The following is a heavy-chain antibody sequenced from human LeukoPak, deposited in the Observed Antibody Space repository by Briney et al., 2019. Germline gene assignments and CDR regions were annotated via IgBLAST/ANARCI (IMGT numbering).Heavy chain of an antibody. CDR3: AREYWVGAAAGTWRLYYFDY. D-gene: IGHD6-13*01. J-gene: IGHJ4*02. CDR1: GGSISSGSYY. Sequence: SETLSLTCTVSGGSISSGSYYWGWIRQPPGKGLEWIGTIYYSGSTYYNPSLKSRVTISVDTSKNQFSLKLSSVTAADTAVYYCAREYWVGAAAGTWRLYYFDYWGQGTLVTVSS. CDR2: IYYSGST. V-gene: IGHV4-39*07.